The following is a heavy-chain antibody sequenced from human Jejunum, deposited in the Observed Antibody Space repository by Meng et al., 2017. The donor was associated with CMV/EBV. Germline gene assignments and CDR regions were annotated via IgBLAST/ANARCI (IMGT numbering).Heavy chain of an antibody. CDR1: TNYD. Sequence: TNYDINWVRQATGQRLEWMGWINARSGITGFAQKFQGRVTITRNTSISTAYLELSSLTSEDTAVYYCAREAYYSSDGGGTKKVKSFDPWGQGTLVTVSS. J-gene: IGHJ5*02. CDR2: INARSGIT. D-gene: IGHD2-15*01. CDR3: AREAYYSSDGGGTKKVKSFDP. V-gene: IGHV1-8*02.